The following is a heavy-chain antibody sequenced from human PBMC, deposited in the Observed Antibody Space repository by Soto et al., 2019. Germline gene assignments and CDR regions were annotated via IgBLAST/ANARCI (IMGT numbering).Heavy chain of an antibody. D-gene: IGHD1-26*01. Sequence: ASXKVSCKASGYTFTSYGLSCVRQAPGQGLEWMGRISAYNYNTNYAQKLQGRVTMTTDTSTSTAYMELRSLRSDDTAVYYCARVVGALGHWFDPWGQGTLVTVSS. J-gene: IGHJ5*02. CDR1: GYTFTSYG. CDR2: ISAYNYNT. CDR3: ARVVGALGHWFDP. V-gene: IGHV1-18*01.